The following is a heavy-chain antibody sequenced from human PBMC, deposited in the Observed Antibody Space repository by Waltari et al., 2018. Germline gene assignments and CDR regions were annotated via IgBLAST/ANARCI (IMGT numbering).Heavy chain of an antibody. D-gene: IGHD6-6*01. J-gene: IGHJ4*02. V-gene: IGHV3-64*07. CDR2: INNNGGGT. CDR3: ATDFRKSSCS. CDR1: GPPFDSYT. Sequence: QLVESGGGLVPPGGSLRLSCAASGPPFDSYTMHWVRQAPGKGLQYVSTINNNGGGTHYADSVKGRFSISRDNSRNKVFLQMGGLRLEDTAVYYCATDFRKSSCSWGQGTLVIVSS.